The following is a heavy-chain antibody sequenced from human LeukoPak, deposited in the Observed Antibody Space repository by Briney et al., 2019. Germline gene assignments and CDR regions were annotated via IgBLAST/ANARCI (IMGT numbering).Heavy chain of an antibody. CDR1: GFTFSSYA. CDR2: ISYDGSDK. CDR3: ARARPSMWIDY. J-gene: IGHJ4*02. D-gene: IGHD5-12*01. V-gene: IGHV3-30*04. Sequence: GGSLRLSSAASGFTFSSYAMYWVRQAPGKGLEWVAVISYDGSDKFYADSVKGRFTISRDSSKNTLYLQMNSLRPEDTAVYYCARARPSMWIDYWGQGTLVTVSS.